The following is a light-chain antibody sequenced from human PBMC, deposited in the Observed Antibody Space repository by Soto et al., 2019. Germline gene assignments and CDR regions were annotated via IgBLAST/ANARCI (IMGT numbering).Light chain of an antibody. CDR1: SSNIGAGYD. J-gene: IGLJ2*01. Sequence: QSVLTQPPSVSGAPGQRVTISCTGSSSNIGAGYDVHWYQQLPGTAPKLLISGNSNRPSGVPDRFSGSKSGTSASLAITGLQADDEADYYCQSYDSSLSGSKFGGGTKLTVL. CDR3: QSYDSSLSGSK. CDR2: GNS. V-gene: IGLV1-40*01.